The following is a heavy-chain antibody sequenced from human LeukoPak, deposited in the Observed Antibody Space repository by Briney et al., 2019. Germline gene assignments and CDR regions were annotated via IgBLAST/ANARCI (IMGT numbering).Heavy chain of an antibody. J-gene: IGHJ6*02. CDR2: IYYTGST. Sequence: SETLSLTCTVSGGSISQYYWSWMRQPPGKGLEWIGYIYYTGSTNYNPSLKSRVTISLDTSKNQFSLKLSSVTAADTAVYYCARGANYYYYYGIDIWGQGTTVTVSS. CDR3: ARGANYYYYYGIDI. CDR1: GGSISQYY. V-gene: IGHV4-59*01.